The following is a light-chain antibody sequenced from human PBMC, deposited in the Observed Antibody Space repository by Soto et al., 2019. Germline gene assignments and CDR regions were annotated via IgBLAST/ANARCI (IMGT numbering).Light chain of an antibody. CDR2: EVS. J-gene: IGLJ1*01. CDR3: CSYAGSSGYV. V-gene: IGLV2-23*02. Sequence: QSALTQPASVSGSPGQSITISCTGTSSDVGSYNLVSWYQQHPGKAPKLMIYEVSKRPSGVSNRFSGSKSGNTASLTISGLQAEDEADYYCCSYAGSSGYVFGTGTKVTFL. CDR1: SSDVGSYNL.